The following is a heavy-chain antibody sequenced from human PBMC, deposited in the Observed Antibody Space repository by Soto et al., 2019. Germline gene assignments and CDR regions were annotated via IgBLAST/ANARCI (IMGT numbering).Heavy chain of an antibody. CDR3: AKDPLKYSSSWYLEWWFDP. CDR2: ITGSGDST. V-gene: IGHV3-23*01. D-gene: IGHD6-13*01. Sequence: EVQLLESGGGLVQPGGSLRLSCAASGFTFSHYAIRWVRQAPGKGLEWVSSITGSGDSTYYADSVKGRFTTSSDNSKNTLYLQLNSLRVEDTAVYYCAKDPLKYSSSWYLEWWFDPWGQGTLVTVSS. CDR1: GFTFSHYA. J-gene: IGHJ5*02.